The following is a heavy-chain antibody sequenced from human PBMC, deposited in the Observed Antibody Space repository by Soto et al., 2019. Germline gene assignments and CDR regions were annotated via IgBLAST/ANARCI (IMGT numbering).Heavy chain of an antibody. V-gene: IGHV3-74*01. CDR2: IDDDGSST. CDR1: GFDFSTHW. Sequence: GESLKISCAASGFDFSTHWMHWVRQAPGKGLEWVSRIDDDGSSTRYADSVKGRFTISRDNAKNIVYLEMTSLRTEDTAVYFCARRLELPLGASLYYYGMDVWGQGTTVTAP. D-gene: IGHD1-7*01. CDR3: ARRLELPLGASLYYYGMDV. J-gene: IGHJ6*02.